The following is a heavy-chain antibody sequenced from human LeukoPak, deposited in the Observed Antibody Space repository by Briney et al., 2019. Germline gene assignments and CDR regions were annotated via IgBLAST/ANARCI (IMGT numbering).Heavy chain of an antibody. CDR1: GFTFTPHA. Sequence: GGSLRLSCAASGFTFTPHAMHWVRQAPGMGLEWVAFIWLDGSNRYYADFVKGRFTIYKDNSENTLYLQMNSLRAEDTAVYYCAKPPDYGDSEYYFDYWGQGTLVTVSS. CDR2: IWLDGSNR. V-gene: IGHV3-30*02. J-gene: IGHJ4*02. CDR3: AKPPDYGDSEYYFDY. D-gene: IGHD4-17*01.